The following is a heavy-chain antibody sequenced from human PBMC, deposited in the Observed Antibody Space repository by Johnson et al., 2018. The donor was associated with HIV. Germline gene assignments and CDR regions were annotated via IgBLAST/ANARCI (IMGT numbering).Heavy chain of an antibody. CDR3: ATVWRNEGRHSFDT. CDR1: GFTFSTNW. CDR2: INWNGGST. V-gene: IGHV3-20*04. Sequence: MLLVESGGGVVQPGRSLRLSCVGSGFTFSTNWMHWVRQAPGKGLEWVSGINWNGGSTGYTDSVKGRFTVSRDNAMNSLFLQLNSLRAEDTAVYFCATVWRNEGRHSFDTWGQGTVVTVSS. J-gene: IGHJ3*02. D-gene: IGHD1-1*01.